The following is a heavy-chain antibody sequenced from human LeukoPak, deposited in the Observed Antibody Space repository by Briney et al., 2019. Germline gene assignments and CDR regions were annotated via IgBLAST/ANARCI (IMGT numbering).Heavy chain of an antibody. CDR2: IFPILGIA. V-gene: IGHV1-69*04. CDR3: ARDQIAAAGRVDY. D-gene: IGHD6-13*01. CDR1: GGTFSSYA. Sequence: VASVKVSCKASGGTFSSYAISWVRQAPGQGLEWMGRIFPILGIANYAQKFQGRVTITADKSTSTAYMELSSLRSEDTAVYYCARDQIAAAGRVDYWGQGTLVTVSS. J-gene: IGHJ4*02.